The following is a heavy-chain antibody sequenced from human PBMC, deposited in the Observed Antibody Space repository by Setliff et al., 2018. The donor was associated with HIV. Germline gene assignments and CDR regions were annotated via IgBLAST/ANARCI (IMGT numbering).Heavy chain of an antibody. CDR3: ARWRTTGTGYYYYGMDV. D-gene: IGHD1-1*01. J-gene: IGHJ6*02. V-gene: IGHV3-21*01. Sequence: GGSLRLSCLASGFTFSSYSMNWVRQAPGKGLEWVSSISSGSSDIYYADSVKGRFTISRDNAKNSLYLQMNSLRAEDTAVYYCARWRTTGTGYYYYGMDVWGQGTTVTVSS. CDR1: GFTFSSYS. CDR2: ISSGSSDI.